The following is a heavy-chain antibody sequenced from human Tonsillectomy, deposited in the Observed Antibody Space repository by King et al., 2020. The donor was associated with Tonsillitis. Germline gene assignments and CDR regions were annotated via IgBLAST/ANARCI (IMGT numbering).Heavy chain of an antibody. CDR3: SGLPKGVGVANYYYYYMDV. CDR1: GYSFTSYW. V-gene: IGHV5-51*03. CDR2: IYPSDSDT. Sequence: QLVQSGAEVKKPGESLKISCKGSGYSFTSYWIGWVRQMPGKGLEWMGIIYPSDSDTRYSPSFKGQVTISAEKSISTAYLQGSSLEASDTPMDYCSGLPKGVGVANYYYYYMDVWGKGTPVTVSS. D-gene: IGHD2-8*01. J-gene: IGHJ6*03.